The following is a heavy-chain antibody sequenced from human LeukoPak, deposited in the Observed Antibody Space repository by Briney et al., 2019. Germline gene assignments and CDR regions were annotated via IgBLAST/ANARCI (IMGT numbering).Heavy chain of an antibody. Sequence: GGSLRLSCAASGFTFSSYGMHWVRQAPGKGLEWVAVISYDGSNKYYADSVKGRFTISRDNSKNTLYLQMNSLRAEDTAVYYCAKGLSGHRYYYYGMDVWGQGTTVTVSS. J-gene: IGHJ6*02. CDR2: ISYDGSNK. CDR3: AKGLSGHRYYYYGMDV. CDR1: GFTFSSYG. D-gene: IGHD3-3*01. V-gene: IGHV3-30*18.